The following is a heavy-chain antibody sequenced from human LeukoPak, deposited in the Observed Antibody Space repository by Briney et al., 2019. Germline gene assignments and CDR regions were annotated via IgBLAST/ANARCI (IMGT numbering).Heavy chain of an antibody. Sequence: GASVKVSCKASGYTFTSYDINWVRQATGQGLEWMGGMNPNSGKTGYAQKFQGRVTMTRNTSISTAYMELSSLRSEDTAVYYCARAPYYYDSSGYYPYYYYGMDVWGQGTTVTVSS. D-gene: IGHD3-22*01. CDR2: MNPNSGKT. V-gene: IGHV1-8*01. J-gene: IGHJ6*02. CDR3: ARAPYYYDSSGYYPYYYYGMDV. CDR1: GYTFTSYD.